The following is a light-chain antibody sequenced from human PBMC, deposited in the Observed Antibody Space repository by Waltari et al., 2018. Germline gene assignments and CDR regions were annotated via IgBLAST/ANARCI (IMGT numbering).Light chain of an antibody. CDR3: QQYNDWPHT. J-gene: IGKJ3*01. Sequence: ETLLTQSPATLSVSPGDRATLSCRASQRVGSNIAWYQQRPGQPPRLLIYGASTRAIGVPDRFNGSGSGTQLTLTISSLQSEDFGIYYCQQYNDWPHTFGPGTRVDIK. CDR1: QRVGSN. V-gene: IGKV3-15*01. CDR2: GAS.